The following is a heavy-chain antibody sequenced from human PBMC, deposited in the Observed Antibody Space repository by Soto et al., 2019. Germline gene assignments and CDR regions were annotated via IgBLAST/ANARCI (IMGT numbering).Heavy chain of an antibody. D-gene: IGHD4-4*01. V-gene: IGHV4-39*01. CDR3: ARLTTTVTTFPY. J-gene: IGHJ4*02. Sequence: QLQLQESGPGLVKPSETLSLTCTVSGGSISSSSNYWGWIRQPPGKGREWIGSIYYSGSTYYNPSLKSRVTISVDTSKNQFSLKLSSVTAADTAVYYCARLTTTVTTFPYWGQGTLVTVSS. CDR1: GGSISSSSNY. CDR2: IYYSGST.